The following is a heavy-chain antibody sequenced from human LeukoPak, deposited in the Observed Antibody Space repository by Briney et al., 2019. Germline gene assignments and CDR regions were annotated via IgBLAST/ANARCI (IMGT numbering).Heavy chain of an antibody. V-gene: IGHV3-7*05. CDR2: INEDGSEK. CDR3: ARDQGRYSSSWPLFDY. J-gene: IGHJ4*02. Sequence: GGSLRLSCEASGFTFTDYWMSWVRQAPGKGLEWVAKINEDGSEKYHADPVKGRFTISRYNAKNSLYLQINSPRAEDTAVYYCARDQGRYSSSWPLFDYWGQGTLVTVSS. D-gene: IGHD6-13*01. CDR1: GFTFTDYW.